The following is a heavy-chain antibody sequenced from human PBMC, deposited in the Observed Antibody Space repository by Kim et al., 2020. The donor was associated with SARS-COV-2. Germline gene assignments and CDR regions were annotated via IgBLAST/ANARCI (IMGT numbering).Heavy chain of an antibody. D-gene: IGHD2-2*01. Sequence: GGSLRLSCAASGFTFSSYWMHWVRQAPGKGLVWVSRINTDGSSTSYADSVKGRFTISRDNAKNTLYLQMNSVRAEDTAVYYCARDRNFCSSTSCWGWFDPWGQGTLVTVSS. CDR1: GFTFSSYW. V-gene: IGHV3-74*01. J-gene: IGHJ5*02. CDR2: INTDGSST. CDR3: ARDRNFCSSTSCWGWFDP.